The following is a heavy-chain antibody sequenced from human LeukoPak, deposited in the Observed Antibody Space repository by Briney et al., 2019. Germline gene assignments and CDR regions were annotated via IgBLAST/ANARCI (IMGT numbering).Heavy chain of an antibody. Sequence: SVTVSCKASGGTFSSYAMSWVRQAPGKGLEWMGGIIPIFGTANYAQKLQGRVTIKGDKSTSTAYMELSSLRSEDTAVYYCARARGTAMGFQHWGQGTLVTVSS. D-gene: IGHD5-18*01. V-gene: IGHV1-69*06. CDR3: ARARGTAMGFQH. CDR1: GGTFSSYA. J-gene: IGHJ1*01. CDR2: IIPIFGTA.